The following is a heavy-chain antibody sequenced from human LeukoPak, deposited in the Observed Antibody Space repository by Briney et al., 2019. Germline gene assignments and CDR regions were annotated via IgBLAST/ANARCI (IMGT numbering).Heavy chain of an antibody. CDR2: INHSGST. D-gene: IGHD3-3*01. CDR3: ASFLPYWFDP. J-gene: IGHJ5*02. V-gene: IGHV4-34*01. Sequence: SETLSLTCAVYGGSFSGYYWSWIRQPPGKGLEWIGEINHSGSTNYNPSLKSRVTISVDTSKNQFSLKLSSVTAADTAVYYCASFLPYWFDPWGQGTLVTVSS. CDR1: GGSFSGYY.